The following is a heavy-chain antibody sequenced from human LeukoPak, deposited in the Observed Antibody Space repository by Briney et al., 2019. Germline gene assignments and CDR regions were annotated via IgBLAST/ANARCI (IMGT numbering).Heavy chain of an antibody. D-gene: IGHD7-27*01. CDR1: GGTFSSYA. CDR3: ARANWPSDAFDI. J-gene: IGHJ3*02. CDR2: IIPILGIA. Sequence: ASVKVSCKASGGTFSSYAISWVRQAPGQGLEWMGRIIPILGIANYAQKFQGRVTITADESTSTAYMELSSLRSEDTAVYYCARANWPSDAFDIWGQGTMVTVSS. V-gene: IGHV1-69*04.